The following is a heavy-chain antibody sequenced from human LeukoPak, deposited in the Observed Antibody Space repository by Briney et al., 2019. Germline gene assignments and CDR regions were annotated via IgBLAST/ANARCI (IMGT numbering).Heavy chain of an antibody. Sequence: GGSLRLSCAASGFTFTKHWMSWVRQTPGKGLEWVANIKQDGSEKYYVDYVRGRFTITRDNAKNPLHLQMNSLTPEDTAVYYCVRAVTLTLVVNWHYFDYWGQGSLVTVSS. D-gene: IGHD4-17*01. CDR3: VRAVTLTLVVNWHYFDY. CDR2: IKQDGSEK. V-gene: IGHV3-7*01. CDR1: GFTFTKHW. J-gene: IGHJ4*02.